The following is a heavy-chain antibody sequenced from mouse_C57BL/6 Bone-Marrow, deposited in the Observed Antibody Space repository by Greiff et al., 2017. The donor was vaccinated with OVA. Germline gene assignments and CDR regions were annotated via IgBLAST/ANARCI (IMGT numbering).Heavy chain of an antibody. CDR3: ARIVGYYVRFAY. CDR1: GFSLSTFGMG. Sequence: QVTLKESGPGILQPSQTLSLTCSFSGFSLSTFGMGVGWLRQPSGKGLEWLAHIWCDDAKYYNTDLKSRLTISKDTSKNQVFLKIANVDTADTATYSCARIVGYYVRFAYWGQGTLVTVSA. D-gene: IGHD1-1*01. J-gene: IGHJ3*01. CDR2: IWCDDAK. V-gene: IGHV8-8*01.